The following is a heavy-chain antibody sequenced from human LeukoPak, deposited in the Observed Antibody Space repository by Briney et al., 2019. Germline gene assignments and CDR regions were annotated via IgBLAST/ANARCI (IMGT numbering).Heavy chain of an antibody. Sequence: SVKVSCKASGGTFSSYAISWVRQAPGQGLEWMGMIIPILGIANYAQKFQGRVTITADKSTSTAYMELSSLRSEDTAVYYCARERVNRAITMIVVVMGYYFDYWGQGTLVTVSS. CDR1: GGTFSSYA. J-gene: IGHJ4*02. CDR2: IIPILGIA. D-gene: IGHD3-22*01. V-gene: IGHV1-69*04. CDR3: ARERVNRAITMIVVVMGYYFDY.